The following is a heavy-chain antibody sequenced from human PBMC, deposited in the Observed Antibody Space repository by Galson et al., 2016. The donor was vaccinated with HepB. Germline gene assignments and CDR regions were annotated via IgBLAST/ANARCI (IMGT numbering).Heavy chain of an antibody. Sequence: TLSLTCTVSGGSIKFGTYYWSWIWQPAGKGLEWIGRIYASGTTKYNPSFRSRVTISLDTSKNQFSLRLSSVTAADTAVYYCAREREDYYGSGPSIYFFDYWGQGTLVTVSS. CDR3: AREREDYYGSGPSIYFFDY. CDR2: IYASGTT. CDR1: GGSIKFGTYY. D-gene: IGHD3-10*01. J-gene: IGHJ4*02. V-gene: IGHV4-61*02.